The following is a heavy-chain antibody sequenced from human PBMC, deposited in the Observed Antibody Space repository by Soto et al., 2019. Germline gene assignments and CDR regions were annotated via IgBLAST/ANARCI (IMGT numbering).Heavy chain of an antibody. J-gene: IGHJ6*02. CDR3: ARQPLGATVDYYYYGMDV. Sequence: TLSLTCTVSGGSISSYYWSWIRQPPGKGLEWIGYIYYSGSTNYNPSLKSRVTISVDTSKNQFSLKLSSVTAADTAVYYCARQPLGATVDYYYYGMDVWGQGTTVTVSS. V-gene: IGHV4-59*08. CDR1: GGSISSYY. D-gene: IGHD1-26*01. CDR2: IYYSGST.